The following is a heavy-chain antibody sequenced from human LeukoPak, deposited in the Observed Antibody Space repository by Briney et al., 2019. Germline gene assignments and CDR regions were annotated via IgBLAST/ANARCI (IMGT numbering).Heavy chain of an antibody. CDR3: ARAVSGSYYDSDAFDI. J-gene: IGHJ3*02. CDR1: GYTFTSYG. Sequence: GASVKVSCKASGYTFTSYGISWVRQAPGQGLEWMGWISAYNGNTNYAQKLQGRVTMTTDTSTSTAYTELRSLRSDDTAVYYCARAVSGSYYDSDAFDIWGQGTMVTVSS. CDR2: ISAYNGNT. D-gene: IGHD1-26*01. V-gene: IGHV1-18*01.